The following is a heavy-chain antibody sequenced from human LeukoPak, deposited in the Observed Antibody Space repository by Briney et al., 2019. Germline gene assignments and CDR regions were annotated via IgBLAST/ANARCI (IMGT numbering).Heavy chain of an antibody. CDR1: GFTFSSYW. Sequence: GGSLRLSCAASGFTFSSYWMHWVRQAPGKGLAWVSRINSDGSSTSYADSVKGRFTISRDDAKNSLYLQMNSLRAEDTALYYCAKDLGSESSYAFDIWGQGTMVTVSS. CDR2: INSDGSST. CDR3: AKDLGSESSYAFDI. J-gene: IGHJ3*02. D-gene: IGHD3-16*02. V-gene: IGHV3-74*01.